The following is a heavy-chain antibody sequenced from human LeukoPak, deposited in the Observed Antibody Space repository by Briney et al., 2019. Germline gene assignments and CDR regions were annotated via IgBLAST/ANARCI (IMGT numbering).Heavy chain of an antibody. Sequence: SETLSLTCAVYGGSFSGYHWGWIRQPPGKGLEWIGSIYYSGSTYYNPSLKSRVTISVDTSKNQFSLKLSSVTAADTAVYYCASTPRIAVAGSWWSYWGQATLVTVSS. CDR3: ASTPRIAVAGSWWSY. CDR2: IYYSGST. D-gene: IGHD6-19*01. J-gene: IGHJ4*02. V-gene: IGHV4-34*01. CDR1: GGSFSGYH.